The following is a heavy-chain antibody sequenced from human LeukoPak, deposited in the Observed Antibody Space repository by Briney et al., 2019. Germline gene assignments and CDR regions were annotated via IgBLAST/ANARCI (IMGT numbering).Heavy chain of an antibody. D-gene: IGHD2-2*01. CDR1: GFTFSSYW. J-gene: IGHJ5*02. Sequence: GGSLRLSCAASGFTFSSYWMNWVRQAPGKGLEWVSSISSSSSYIYYADSVKGRFTISRDNAKNSLYLQMNSLRAEDTAVYYCARRYCSSTSCYWFDPWGQGTLVTVSS. V-gene: IGHV3-21*04. CDR2: ISSSSSYI. CDR3: ARRYCSSTSCYWFDP.